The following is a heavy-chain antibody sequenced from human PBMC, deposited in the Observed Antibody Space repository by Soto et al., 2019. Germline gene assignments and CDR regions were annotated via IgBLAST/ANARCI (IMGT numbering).Heavy chain of an antibody. D-gene: IGHD5-18*01. CDR1: GGTFSSYA. CDR3: ASGRRGYSYGIPWGYYYGMDV. CDR2: IIPIFGTA. J-gene: IGHJ6*02. V-gene: IGHV1-69*13. Sequence: SVKVSCKASGGTFSSYAISWVRQAPGQGLEWMGGIIPIFGTANYAQKFQGRVTITADESTSTAYMELSSLRSEDTAVYYCASGRRGYSYGIPWGYYYGMDVWGQGTTVTVSS.